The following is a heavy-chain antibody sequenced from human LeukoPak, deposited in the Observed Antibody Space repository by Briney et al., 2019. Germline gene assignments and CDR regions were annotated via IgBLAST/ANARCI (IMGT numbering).Heavy chain of an antibody. CDR2: IYYSGGT. Sequence: SETLSLTCTVSGGSISSYHWGWIRQPPGKGLEWVGYIYYSGGTNYNPSLKSRVTISVDTSKNQFSLKVNSVTAADTAVYYCARVVAGRRFDPWGQGTLVTVSS. J-gene: IGHJ5*02. CDR3: ARVVAGRRFDP. D-gene: IGHD6-19*01. CDR1: GGSISSYH. V-gene: IGHV4-59*01.